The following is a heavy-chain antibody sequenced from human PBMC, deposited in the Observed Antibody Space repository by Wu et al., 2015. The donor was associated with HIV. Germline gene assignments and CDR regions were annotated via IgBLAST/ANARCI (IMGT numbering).Heavy chain of an antibody. J-gene: IGHJ4*01. CDR3: ARDGGGNYRKMDH. D-gene: IGHD4-23*01. Sequence: QVHMMQSESEVAKPGASVKVPCKASGYRFSTYGISWVRQAPGQGLEWMGWISAYDGSTNFAQKFQARVTMTTDTSTSTAYLELRSLRSDDTALYYCARDGGGNYRKMDHWGQGTLVTVSS. CDR1: GYRFSTYG. V-gene: IGHV1-18*01. CDR2: ISAYDGST.